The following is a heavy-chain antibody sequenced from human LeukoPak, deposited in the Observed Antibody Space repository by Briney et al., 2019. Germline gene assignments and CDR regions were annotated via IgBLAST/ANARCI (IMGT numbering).Heavy chain of an antibody. CDR3: AKMRGSSSWSPPDY. Sequence: GGSLRLSCAASGFIFDDYAMHWVRQAPGKGLEWVSLISWDGRSTYYVDSVKGRFTISRDNSKKSLYLQMSSLRAEDTAFYYCAKMRGSSSWSPPDYWGQGTLVTVSS. J-gene: IGHJ4*02. V-gene: IGHV3-43D*03. CDR2: ISWDGRST. D-gene: IGHD6-13*01. CDR1: GFIFDDYA.